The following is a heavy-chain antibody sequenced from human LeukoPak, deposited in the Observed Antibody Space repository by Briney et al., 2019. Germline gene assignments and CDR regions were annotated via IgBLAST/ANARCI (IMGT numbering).Heavy chain of an antibody. D-gene: IGHD6-19*01. V-gene: IGHV4-59*08. CDR1: GGSISSYY. J-gene: IGHJ4*02. CDR2: IYYSGST. Sequence: SETLSLTCTVSGGSISSYYWSRIRQPPGKGLEWIGYIYYSGSTNYNPSLKSRVTISVDTSKNQFSLKLSSVTAADTAVYYCARHVGIAVAGRRYFDYWGQGTLVTVSS. CDR3: ARHVGIAVAGRRYFDY.